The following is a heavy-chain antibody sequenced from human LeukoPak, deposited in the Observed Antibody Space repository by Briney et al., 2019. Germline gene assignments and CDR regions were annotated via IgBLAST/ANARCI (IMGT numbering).Heavy chain of an antibody. CDR2: INHSRST. CDR3: ARAPHYDFWSGYYHFDY. V-gene: IGHV4-34*01. D-gene: IGHD3-3*01. CDR1: GGSFSGYY. J-gene: IGHJ4*02. Sequence: SETLSLTCAVYGGSFSGYYWSWIRQPPGKGLEWIGEINHSRSTNYNPSLKSRVTISVDTSKNQFSLKLSSVTAADTAVYYCARAPHYDFWSGYYHFDYWGQGTLVTVSS.